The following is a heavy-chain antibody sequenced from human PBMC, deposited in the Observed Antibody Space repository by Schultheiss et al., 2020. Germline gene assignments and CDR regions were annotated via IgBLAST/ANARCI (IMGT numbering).Heavy chain of an antibody. Sequence: SETLSLTCAVYGGSFSGYYWSWIRQPPGKGLEWIGEINHSGSTNYNPSLKSRVTISVDTSKNQFSLKLSSVTAADTAVYYCATEIVDRLDYWGQGTLVTVSS. D-gene: IGHD1-26*01. CDR1: GGSFSGYY. CDR3: ATEIVDRLDY. CDR2: INHSGST. J-gene: IGHJ4*02. V-gene: IGHV4-34*01.